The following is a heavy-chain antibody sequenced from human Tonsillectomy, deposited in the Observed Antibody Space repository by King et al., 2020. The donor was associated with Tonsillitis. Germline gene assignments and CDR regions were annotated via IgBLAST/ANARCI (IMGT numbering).Heavy chain of an antibody. CDR3: AVVGTDALDI. J-gene: IGHJ3*02. CDR1: GVTFSNYA. CDR2: ISGTGDST. Sequence: VQLVESGGGFVQPGGSLRLSCAASGVTFSNYAMSWVRQAPGKGLEWVSGISGTGDSTYYADSVKGRFTISRDNSKNTLYLQMNSLRTEDTAVYYCAVVGTDALDIWGQGTMVTVSS. D-gene: IGHD1-1*01. V-gene: IGHV3-23*04.